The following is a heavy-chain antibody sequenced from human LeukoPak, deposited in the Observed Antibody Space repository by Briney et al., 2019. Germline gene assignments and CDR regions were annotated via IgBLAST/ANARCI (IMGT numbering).Heavy chain of an antibody. V-gene: IGHV4-34*01. D-gene: IGHD3-9*01. Sequence: SETLSLTCAVYGGSFSGYYWSWIRQPPGKGLEWIGEINHSGSTNYNPSLKSRVTISVDTSKNQFSLKLSSVTAADTAVYYCARLYYDILTGYSNWFDPRGQGTLVTVSS. CDR3: ARLYYDILTGYSNWFDP. CDR2: INHSGST. CDR1: GGSFSGYY. J-gene: IGHJ5*02.